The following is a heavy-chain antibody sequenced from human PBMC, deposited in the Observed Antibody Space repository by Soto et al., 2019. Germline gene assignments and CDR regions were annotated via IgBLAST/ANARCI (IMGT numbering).Heavy chain of an antibody. J-gene: IGHJ4*02. Sequence: PSETLSLTCAVSGGSISSSNWWSWVRQPPGKGLEWIGEIYHSGSTNYNPSLKSRVTISVDKSKNQFSLKLSSVTAADTAVYYCASANPKVSNYYDSSGPLDYWGQGTLVTVSS. D-gene: IGHD3-22*01. CDR1: GGSISSSNW. CDR2: IYHSGST. V-gene: IGHV4-4*02. CDR3: ASANPKVSNYYDSSGPLDY.